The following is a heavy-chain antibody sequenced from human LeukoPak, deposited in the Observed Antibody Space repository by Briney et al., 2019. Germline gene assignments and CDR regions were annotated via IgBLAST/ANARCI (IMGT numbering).Heavy chain of an antibody. D-gene: IGHD2-2*01. CDR3: ARGRGGYCSSTSCPPSWLDP. Sequence: SEALSLTCAVYGESFSGYYWSWIRQPPGKGLEWIGEINHSGSTNYNPSLKSRVTISVDTSKNQFSLKLSSVTAADTAVYYCARGRGGYCSSTSCPPSWLDPWGQGTLVTVSS. CDR1: GESFSGYY. V-gene: IGHV4-34*01. J-gene: IGHJ5*02. CDR2: INHSGST.